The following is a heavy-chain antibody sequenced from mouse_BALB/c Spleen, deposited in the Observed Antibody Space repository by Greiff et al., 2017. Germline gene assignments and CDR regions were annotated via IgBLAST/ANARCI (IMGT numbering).Heavy chain of an antibody. D-gene: IGHD1-2*01. V-gene: IGHV2-5-1*01. J-gene: IGHJ4*01. CDR3: AKDGTTATGAMDY. CDR2: IWRGGST. Sequence: VQLKESGPSLVQPSQSLSITCTVSGFSLTSYGVHWVRQSPGKGLEWLGVIWRGGSTDYNAAFMSRLSITKDNSKSQVFFKMNSLQADDTAIYYCAKDGTTATGAMDYWGQGTSVTVSS. CDR1: GFSLTSYG.